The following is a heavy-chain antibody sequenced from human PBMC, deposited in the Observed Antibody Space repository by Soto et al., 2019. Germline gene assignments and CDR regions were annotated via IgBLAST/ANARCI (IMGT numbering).Heavy chain of an antibody. V-gene: IGHV3-23*01. CDR3: DNRGSGRDYDF. D-gene: IGHD3-10*01. Sequence: EVQLLESGGGLVQPGGSLRLSCAASGFTFSNYAMNWVRQAPGKGLEWVSGISGSGGSTYYADSVKGRFTISRDNSKNTMNLQMNSLGAEDWTVYYSDNRGSGRDYDFWGQGTMVTVSS. CDR1: GFTFSNYA. CDR2: ISGSGGST. J-gene: IGHJ4*02.